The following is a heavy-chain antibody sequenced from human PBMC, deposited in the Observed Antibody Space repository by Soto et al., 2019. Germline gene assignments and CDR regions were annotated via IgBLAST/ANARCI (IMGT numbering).Heavy chain of an antibody. J-gene: IGHJ2*01. CDR3: ARGYYYDSSGYHWYFDL. CDR1: GFTFSSYA. V-gene: IGHV3-30-3*01. CDR2: ISYDGSNK. Sequence: QVQLVESGGGVVQPGRSLRLSCASSGFTFSSYAMPWVRQSPGTGMECVAVISYDGSNKYYADSVKGRFTISRDNSKNTLYLQMNRLRAEDTAVYYCARGYYYDSSGYHWYFDLWGRGTLVTVAS. D-gene: IGHD3-22*01.